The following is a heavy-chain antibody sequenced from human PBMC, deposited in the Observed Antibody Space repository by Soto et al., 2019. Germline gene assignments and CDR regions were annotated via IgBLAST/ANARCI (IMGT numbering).Heavy chain of an antibody. CDR3: TRDLTGYAMDV. J-gene: IGHJ6*04. D-gene: IGHD2-2*01. Sequence: PWGSLRLSCAASGFTFSSHSMNWVRQAPGKGLEWVSYISLNLQTIYYTDSVKGRFTISRDNAKNSLYLQMNTLTDEDTAVYYCTRDLTGYAMDVRGKGTTVTVSS. CDR2: ISLNLQTI. CDR1: GFTFSSHS. V-gene: IGHV3-48*03.